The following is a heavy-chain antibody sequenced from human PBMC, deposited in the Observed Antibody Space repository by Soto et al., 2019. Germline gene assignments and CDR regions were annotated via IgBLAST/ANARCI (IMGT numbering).Heavy chain of an antibody. CDR3: ARDLGGYTGLFDY. Sequence: EVQLVESGGGLVQPGGSLRLSCAASGFTFSSYWMHWVRQAPGKGRVWVSRINSDGSSTSYADSVKGRFTISRDNAKNTLYQQMNSLRAEDTAVYYCARDLGGYTGLFDYWGQGTLVTVSS. V-gene: IGHV3-74*01. J-gene: IGHJ4*02. CDR2: INSDGSST. D-gene: IGHD6-13*01. CDR1: GFTFSSYW.